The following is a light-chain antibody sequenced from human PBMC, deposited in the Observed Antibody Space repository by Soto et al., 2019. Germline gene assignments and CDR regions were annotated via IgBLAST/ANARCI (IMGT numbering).Light chain of an antibody. CDR2: EVN. V-gene: IGLV2-18*02. Sequence: QSALTQPASVSGSPGQAITISCTGTSSDIGSYNRVSWYQQPPGTAPKLIIYEVNNRPSGVPDRFSGSKSGNTASLTISGLQAEDEADYYCVSFTTSRSYVFGTGTKLTVL. J-gene: IGLJ1*01. CDR1: SSDIGSYNR. CDR3: VSFTTSRSYV.